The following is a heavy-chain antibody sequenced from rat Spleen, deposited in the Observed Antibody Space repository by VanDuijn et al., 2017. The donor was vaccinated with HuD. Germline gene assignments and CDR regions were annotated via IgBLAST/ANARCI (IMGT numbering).Heavy chain of an antibody. CDR1: GFNFINYY. CDR2: ITTGDINT. J-gene: IGHJ2*01. D-gene: IGHD1-9*01. Sequence: EVQLVESGGGLVQPGRSMKLSCEASGFNFINYYMAWVRQAPTKGLEWVTSITTGDINTYYRDSVKGRFTVSRDNAKNTLYLQMDSLRSEDTATYYCVRHRHTMRAFDYWGQGVMVTVPS. CDR3: VRHRHTMRAFDY. V-gene: IGHV5-25*01.